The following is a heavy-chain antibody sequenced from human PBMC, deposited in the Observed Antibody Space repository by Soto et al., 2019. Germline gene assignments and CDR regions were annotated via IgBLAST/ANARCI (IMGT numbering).Heavy chain of an antibody. CDR3: ARVRPMYYYDSSGSPNPYYYGMDV. D-gene: IGHD3-22*01. CDR2: INAGNGNT. Sequence: ASVKVSCRASGYTITSYAMHWVRQAPGQRLEWMGWINAGNGNTKYSQKFQGRVTITRDTSASTAYMELSSLRSEDTAVYYCARVRPMYYYDSSGSPNPYYYGMDVWGQGTTVTVSS. J-gene: IGHJ6*02. V-gene: IGHV1-3*01. CDR1: GYTITSYA.